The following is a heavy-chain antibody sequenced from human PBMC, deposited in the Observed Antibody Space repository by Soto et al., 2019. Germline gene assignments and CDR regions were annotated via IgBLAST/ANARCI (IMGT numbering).Heavy chain of an antibody. CDR3: ARAGWVTGTTSDDYYYGTDV. D-gene: IGHD1-20*01. V-gene: IGHV1-46*01. J-gene: IGHJ6*02. CDR2: INPSGGST. Sequence: TSVKVTCKASGYTLASYYMHWVRQAPGQGLEWMGIINPSGGSTSYAQKFQGRVTMTRDTSTSTVYMELSSLRSEDTAVYYCARAGWVTGTTSDDYYYGTDVRGQGTTVTVSS. CDR1: GYTLASYY.